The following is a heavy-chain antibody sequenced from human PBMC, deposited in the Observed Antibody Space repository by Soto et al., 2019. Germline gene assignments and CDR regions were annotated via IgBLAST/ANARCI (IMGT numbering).Heavy chain of an antibody. D-gene: IGHD6-19*01. CDR3: ARHGAVAGTGGY. Sequence: SETLSLTCTVSGGSISSYYWSWIRQPPGKGLEWIGYIYYSGSTNYNPSLKSRVTISVDTSKNQFSLKLSSVTAADTAVYYCARHGAVAGTGGYWGQGTLVTVSS. J-gene: IGHJ4*02. CDR1: GGSISSYY. CDR2: IYYSGST. V-gene: IGHV4-59*08.